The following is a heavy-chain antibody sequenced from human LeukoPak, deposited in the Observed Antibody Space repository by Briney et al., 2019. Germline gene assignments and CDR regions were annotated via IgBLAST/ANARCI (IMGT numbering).Heavy chain of an antibody. Sequence: GGSLRLSCAASGNYWMHWVRQAPGKGLVWVSHINSDGSWTSYADSVKGRFTISKDNAKNTVYLQMNSLRAEDTAIYYCTKKRLNRLGFYYGIDVWGQGTTVTVSS. CDR1: GNYW. CDR3: TKKRLNRLGFYYGIDV. V-gene: IGHV3-74*01. CDR2: INSDGSWT. D-gene: IGHD4-17*01. J-gene: IGHJ6*02.